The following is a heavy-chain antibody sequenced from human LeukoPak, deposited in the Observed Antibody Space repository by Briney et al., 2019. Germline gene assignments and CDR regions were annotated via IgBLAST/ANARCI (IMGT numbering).Heavy chain of an antibody. D-gene: IGHD3-9*01. V-gene: IGHV4-59*01. Sequence: SETLSLTCTVSGGSISSYYWSWIRQPPGKGLEWIGYIYYSGSTNYNPSLKSRVTISVDTSKNQFSLKLSSVTAADTAVYYCAGEGRDFDWLPVYYFDYWGQGTLVTVSS. J-gene: IGHJ4*02. CDR1: GGSISSYY. CDR2: IYYSGST. CDR3: AGEGRDFDWLPVYYFDY.